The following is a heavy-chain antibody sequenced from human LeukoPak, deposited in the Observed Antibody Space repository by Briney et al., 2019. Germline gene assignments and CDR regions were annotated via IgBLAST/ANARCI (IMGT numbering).Heavy chain of an antibody. V-gene: IGHV5-10-1*01. J-gene: IGHJ4*02. Sequence: GESLKISCKGSGYSFTSYWISWVRQMPGKGLEWMGRIYPSDSYTNYSPSFQGHVTISADKSISTAYLQWSSLNASDTAMYYCARHTEGYNSGWYDYWGQGTLVTVSS. CDR2: IYPSDSYT. CDR1: GYSFTSYW. D-gene: IGHD6-19*01. CDR3: ARHTEGYNSGWYDY.